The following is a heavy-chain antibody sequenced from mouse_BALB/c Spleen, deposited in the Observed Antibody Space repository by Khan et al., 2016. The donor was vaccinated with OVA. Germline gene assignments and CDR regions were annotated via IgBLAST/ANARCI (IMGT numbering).Heavy chain of an antibody. Sequence: VRLQQSGTVLARPGASVKMSCKASGYSFTSYWMHWVKQRPGQGLEWIGAIYPGISDTRYNQKFKGKAKLTAVTSASTAYMELSSLTNEDSAVYYWTRSYDSYYFDYWGQGTTLTVSS. CDR1: GYSFTSYW. V-gene: IGHV1-5*01. CDR2: IYPGISDT. D-gene: IGHD2-4*01. CDR3: TRSYDSYYFDY. J-gene: IGHJ2*01.